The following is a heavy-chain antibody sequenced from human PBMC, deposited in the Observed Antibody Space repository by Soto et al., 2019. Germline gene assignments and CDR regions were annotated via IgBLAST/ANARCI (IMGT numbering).Heavy chain of an antibody. Sequence: QVQLVQSGAEAKEPGASVKVSCRAAGYNFMSHLMHWVRQDPGQRGEWMGWGTGGNGDTKYSQRFQRRVTITRDNSATTAYMELGRLTSEDEAVYYCAGDSGVRGPSGDLDYWGQGTLVTVSS. CDR3: AGDSGVRGPSGDLDY. D-gene: IGHD2-21*02. CDR1: GYNFMSHL. CDR2: GTGGNGDT. J-gene: IGHJ4*02. V-gene: IGHV1-3*01.